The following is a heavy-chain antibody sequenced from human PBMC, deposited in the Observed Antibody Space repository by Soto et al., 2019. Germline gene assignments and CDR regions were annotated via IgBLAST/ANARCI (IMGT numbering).Heavy chain of an antibody. V-gene: IGHV3-13*01. CDR1: GFTFSSYD. J-gene: IGHJ6*03. D-gene: IGHD6-19*01. CDR2: IGTAGDT. Sequence: EVQLVESGGGLVQPGGSLRLSCAASGFTFSSYDMHWVRQATGKGLEWVSAIGTAGDTYYPGSVKGRFTISRENAKNSVYLQMNSLRAGDTAVYYCARGTSSGYYYMDVWGKGTTVTVSS. CDR3: ARGTSSGYYYMDV.